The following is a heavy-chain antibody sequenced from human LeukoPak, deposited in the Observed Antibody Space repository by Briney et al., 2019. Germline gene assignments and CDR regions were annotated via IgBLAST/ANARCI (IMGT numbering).Heavy chain of an antibody. Sequence: SETLSLTCTVSGGSISISSSYWGWIRQPPGKGLEWVGSVHYSGNTFYNPSLKSRVTISLDTSKNHFSLKVHSVTAADTAVYYCAREDDTIADNTFDIWGQGTVVTVSS. CDR2: VHYSGNT. CDR3: AREDDTIADNTFDI. V-gene: IGHV4-39*07. D-gene: IGHD6-13*01. J-gene: IGHJ3*02. CDR1: GGSISISSSY.